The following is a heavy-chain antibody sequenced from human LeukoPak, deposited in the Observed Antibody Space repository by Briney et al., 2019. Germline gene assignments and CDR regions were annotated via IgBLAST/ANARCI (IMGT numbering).Heavy chain of an antibody. CDR3: ARAFLPPYALTDDDRPHYGMDD. D-gene: IGHD3-9*01. CDR1: GFTFSRYC. V-gene: IGHV3-74*01. Sequence: PGGSLRLSCAASGFTFSRYCMHWVRHTPGKGLVWVSHIYSDGSSKTNADSVKGRFTISRENAKTKLYLQMNCLRAEDTAVYYCARAFLPPYALTDDDRPHYGMDDWGQGTTVTVSS. J-gene: IGHJ6*02. CDR2: IYSDGSSK.